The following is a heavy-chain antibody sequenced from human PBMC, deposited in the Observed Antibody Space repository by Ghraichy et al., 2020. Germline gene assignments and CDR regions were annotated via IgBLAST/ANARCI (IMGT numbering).Heavy chain of an antibody. J-gene: IGHJ3*02. Sequence: ASVKVSCKASGYPVTGHDIHWERQAPGQGLEWMGRINPNSGGTNYAQKFRGRVTMTRDTSISTAYMELSRLRSDDTAVYYCASAFGVVIIGNFDAFDIWGQGTMVTVSS. V-gene: IGHV1-2*06. CDR1: GYPVTGHD. CDR3: ASAFGVVIIGNFDAFDI. CDR2: INPNSGGT. D-gene: IGHD3-3*01.